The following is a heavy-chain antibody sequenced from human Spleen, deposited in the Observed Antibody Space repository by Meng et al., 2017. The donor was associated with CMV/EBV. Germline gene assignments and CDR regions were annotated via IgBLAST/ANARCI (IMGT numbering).Heavy chain of an antibody. J-gene: IGHJ3*02. Sequence: GESLKISCAASGFTFSSYEMNWVRQAPGKGLEWISYISSSGSSSTIYYADSVKGRFTISRDNAKNSLYLQMNSLRAEDTAVYYCARDLVRGVYSAFDIWGQGTMVTVSS. CDR3: ARDLVRGVYSAFDI. D-gene: IGHD3-10*01. V-gene: IGHV3-48*03. CDR2: ISSSGSSSTI. CDR1: GFTFSSYE.